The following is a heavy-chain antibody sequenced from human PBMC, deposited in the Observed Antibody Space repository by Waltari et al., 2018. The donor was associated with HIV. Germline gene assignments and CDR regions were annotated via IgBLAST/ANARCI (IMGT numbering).Heavy chain of an antibody. CDR2: INTVSGQA. V-gene: IGHV7-4-1*02. D-gene: IGHD3-9*01. J-gene: IGHJ1*01. CDR3: ARGRSSRWFRPWGGFDT. CDR1: GYKFETYA. Sequence: QVRLIQSQSEVKKPGASLRISCQASGYKFETYAMNWLRQGPGQGFEWLGWINTVSGQATVLQAFFGRVYISLNNSLLATFLEIKDLRLEDAATYYCARGRSSRWFRPWGGFDTWGQGT.